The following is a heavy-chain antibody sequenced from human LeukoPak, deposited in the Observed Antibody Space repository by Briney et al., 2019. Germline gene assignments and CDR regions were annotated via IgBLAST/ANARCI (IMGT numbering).Heavy chain of an antibody. J-gene: IGHJ3*02. CDR1: GGSFSGYY. Sequence: SETLSLTCAVYGGSFSGYYWSWIRQPPGKGLEWIGEINHSGSTNYNPSLKSRVTISVDTSKNQFSLKLSSVTAADTAMYYCASYGTTVVDAFDTWGQGTMVTASS. D-gene: IGHD4-23*01. CDR3: ASYGTTVVDAFDT. V-gene: IGHV4-34*01. CDR2: INHSGST.